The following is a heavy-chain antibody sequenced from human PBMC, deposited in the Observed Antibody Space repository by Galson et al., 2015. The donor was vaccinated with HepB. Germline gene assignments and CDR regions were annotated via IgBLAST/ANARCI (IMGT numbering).Heavy chain of an antibody. CDR1: GFSLSSYD. CDR2: ISDSGAKT. CDR3: TRRGSGNYGDC. V-gene: IGHV3-23*01. J-gene: IGHJ4*02. D-gene: IGHD6-19*01. Sequence: SLRLSCAASGFSLSSYDMNWVRQTPGKGLEWVSRISDSGAKTYYADSVKGRFTISRDNSKNTLYVQMNSLRVDDTAIYYCTRRGSGNYGDCWGQGTLVTVSS.